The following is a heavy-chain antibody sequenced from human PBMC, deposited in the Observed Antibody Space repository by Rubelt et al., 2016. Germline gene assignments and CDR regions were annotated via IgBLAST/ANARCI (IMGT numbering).Heavy chain of an antibody. Sequence: EVQLVESGGGLVQPGGSLRLSCAASGFSFSSYAVSWVRQAPGKGLEWVSGISGSGGSTYYGGSVKGTCTLDMDNSEKTLYLQMKSLRAEETAVYDWAKAYTMIVVAPGDYWGQGTLVTVSS. V-gene: IGHV3-23*04. J-gene: IGHJ4*02. CDR2: ISGSGGST. CDR3: AKAYTMIVVAPGDY. CDR1: GFSFSSYA. D-gene: IGHD3-22*01.